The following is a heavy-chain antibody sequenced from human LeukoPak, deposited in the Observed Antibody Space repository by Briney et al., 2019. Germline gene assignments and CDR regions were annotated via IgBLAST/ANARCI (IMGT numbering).Heavy chain of an antibody. CDR2: ISSSGSTI. D-gene: IGHD4/OR15-4a*01. CDR3: ARRAGAYSHPYDY. V-gene: IGHV3-11*01. J-gene: IGHJ4*02. Sequence: AGGSLRLSCAASGFTFSDYYMSWIRQAPGKGLEWVSYISSSGSTIYYADSVKGRFTISRDNAKNSLYLQMNSLRAEDTAVYYCARRAGAYSHPYDYWGQGTLVTVSS. CDR1: GFTFSDYY.